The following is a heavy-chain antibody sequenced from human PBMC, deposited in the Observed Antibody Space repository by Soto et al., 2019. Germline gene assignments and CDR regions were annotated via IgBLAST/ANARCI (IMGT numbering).Heavy chain of an antibody. J-gene: IGHJ4*02. D-gene: IGHD3-9*01. CDR3: ARFRIEMATADETGLYYFAY. V-gene: IGHV4-30-2*01. Sequence: SETLSLTCAVSGGSISSGGYSWSWIRQPPGKGLEWIGYIYHSGSTYYNPSLKSRVTISVDRSKNQFSLKLSSVTAADTAVYYCARFRIEMATADETGLYYFAYWGQGTLVTVYS. CDR1: GGSISSGGYS. CDR2: IYHSGST.